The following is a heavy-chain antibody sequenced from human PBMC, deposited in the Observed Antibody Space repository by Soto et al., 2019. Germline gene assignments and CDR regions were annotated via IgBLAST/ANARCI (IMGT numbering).Heavy chain of an antibody. D-gene: IGHD6-13*01. J-gene: IGHJ5*02. CDR1: GGSISSGGYY. CDR3: AREINRYSSSWYVWFDP. Sequence: QVQLQESGPGLVKPSQTLSLTCTVSGGSISSGGYYWSWIRQHPGKGLEWIGYIYYSGSTYYNPSHKTRVTISVDTSKNQFSLKLSSVTAADTAVYYCAREINRYSSSWYVWFDPWGQGTLVTVSS. CDR2: IYYSGST. V-gene: IGHV4-31*03.